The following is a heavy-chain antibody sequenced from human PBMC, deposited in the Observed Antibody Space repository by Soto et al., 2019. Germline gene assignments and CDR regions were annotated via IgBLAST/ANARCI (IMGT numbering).Heavy chain of an antibody. V-gene: IGHV4-31*03. Sequence: ASQTMSLTCTVSLNSRSSGGYYWDWNRHHPETGLEWLGYISGRGSTYYYPSLKSRIAISMDTSRSQYSQRLGSATAAPTAVYYCATADARAYLRAYWGRGILVSIAS. D-gene: IGHD2-21*01. CDR1: LNSRSSGGYY. CDR2: ISGRGST. CDR3: ATADARAYLRAY. J-gene: IGHJ4*03.